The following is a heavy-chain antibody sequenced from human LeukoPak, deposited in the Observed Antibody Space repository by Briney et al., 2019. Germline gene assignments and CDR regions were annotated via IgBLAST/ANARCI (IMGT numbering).Heavy chain of an antibody. CDR1: GFTFSSYA. Sequence: GRSLRLSCAASGFTFSSYAMHWVRQAPGKGLEWVAVISYDGSNKYYADSVKGRFTISRDNSKNTLYLQMNSLRAEDTAVYYWARDIFSEGFGPNEGFDIWGKGKGVPV. V-gene: IGHV3-30-3*01. CDR3: ARDIFSEGFGPNEGFDI. CDR2: ISYDGSNK. J-gene: IGHJ3*02. D-gene: IGHD3-10*01.